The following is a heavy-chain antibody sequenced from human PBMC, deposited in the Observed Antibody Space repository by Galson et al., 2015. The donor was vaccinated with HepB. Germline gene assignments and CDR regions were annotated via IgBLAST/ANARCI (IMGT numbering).Heavy chain of an antibody. V-gene: IGHV3-33*08. CDR3: ARDRGWGHNYVSYALDV. CDR1: GFTFNSYG. D-gene: IGHD5-24*01. CDR2: IWYDVNKK. Sequence: LRLSCAASGFTFNSYGMHWVRQAPGKGLEWVAVIWYDVNKKYYAASVRGRFTISREHSNNTLYLQMNSLRAEDTAVYYCARDRGWGHNYVSYALDVWGQGTTVTVSS. J-gene: IGHJ6*02.